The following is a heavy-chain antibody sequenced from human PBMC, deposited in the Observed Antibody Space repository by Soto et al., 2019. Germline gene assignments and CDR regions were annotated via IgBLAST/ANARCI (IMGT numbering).Heavy chain of an antibody. Sequence: ASVKVSCKATGYTFTAYYIHWVRQAPGQGLEWLGWINPKTGHTNHAQKFQARVTLGRETSISTVHIELSSLRSDDTAVYYCARGIHEYNWFASWGQGSLVTVS. CDR1: GYTFTAYY. D-gene: IGHD3-10*01. V-gene: IGHV1-2*02. CDR2: INPKTGHT. CDR3: ARGIHEYNWFAS. J-gene: IGHJ5*01.